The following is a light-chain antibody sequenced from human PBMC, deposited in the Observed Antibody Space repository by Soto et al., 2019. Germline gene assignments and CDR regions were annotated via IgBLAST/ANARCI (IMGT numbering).Light chain of an antibody. V-gene: IGLV2-8*01. Sequence: QSALTQPPSASGSPGQSVTISCTGTTGNFGGFNYSSWYHQHPGKAPKLMINEVSKRPSGVPDRFSGSKSGNTASLTVSGLQAEDEADYYCSSYAGSNSVVFGGGTKVTVL. CDR1: TGNFGGFNY. CDR2: EVS. J-gene: IGLJ2*01. CDR3: SSYAGSNSVV.